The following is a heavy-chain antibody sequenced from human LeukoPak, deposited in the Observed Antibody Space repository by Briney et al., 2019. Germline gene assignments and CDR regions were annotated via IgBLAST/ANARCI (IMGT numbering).Heavy chain of an antibody. J-gene: IGHJ5*02. V-gene: IGHV4-34*01. CDR1: GGSFSGYY. D-gene: IGHD6-19*01. CDR3: ASGSSGWFSYWFDP. Sequence: PSETLSLTCAVYGGSFSGYYWSWIRQPPGKGLEWIGEINHSGSTNYNPSLKSRVTISVYTSKNQFSLKLSSVTAADTAVYYCASGSSGWFSYWFDPWGQGTLVTVSS. CDR2: INHSGST.